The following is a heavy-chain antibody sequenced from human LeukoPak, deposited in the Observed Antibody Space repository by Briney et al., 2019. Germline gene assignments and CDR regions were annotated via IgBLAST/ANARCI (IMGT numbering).Heavy chain of an antibody. D-gene: IGHD5-12*01. CDR3: ARVGQDIGTPSFDY. CDR2: IIPIFGTA. Sequence: ASVKVSCKASGGTFSSYAISWVRQAPGQGLEWTGGIIPIFGTANYAQKFQGRVTITADESTSTAYMELSSLRSEDTAVYYCARVGQDIGTPSFDYWGQGTLVTVSS. CDR1: GGTFSSYA. J-gene: IGHJ4*02. V-gene: IGHV1-69*13.